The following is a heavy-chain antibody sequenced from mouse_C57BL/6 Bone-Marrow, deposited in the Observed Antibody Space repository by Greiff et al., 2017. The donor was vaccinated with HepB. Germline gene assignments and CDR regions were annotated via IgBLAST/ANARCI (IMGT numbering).Heavy chain of an antibody. D-gene: IGHD1-1*01. Sequence: DVQLQESGPGLVKPSQSLSLTCSVTGYSITSGYYWNWIRQFPGNKLEWMGYISYDGSNNYNPSLKNRISITRDTSKNQFFLKLNSVTTEDTATYYCASYGLSYGGDYWGQGTTLTVSS. V-gene: IGHV3-6*01. CDR3: ASYGLSYGGDY. J-gene: IGHJ2*01. CDR1: GYSITSGYY. CDR2: ISYDGSN.